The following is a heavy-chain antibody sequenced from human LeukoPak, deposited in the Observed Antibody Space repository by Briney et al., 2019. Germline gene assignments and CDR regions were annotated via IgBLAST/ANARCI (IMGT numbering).Heavy chain of an antibody. Sequence: PGGSLRLSCAASGFTFSDYYMSWIRQAPGKGLEWVGRIKSKTDGGTTDYAAPVKGRFTISRDDSKNTLYLQMNSLKTEDTAVYYCTTAITGTTLHNVWGQGTLVTVSS. D-gene: IGHD1-7*01. J-gene: IGHJ4*02. CDR2: IKSKTDGGTT. V-gene: IGHV3-15*01. CDR3: TTAITGTTLHNV. CDR1: GFTFSDYY.